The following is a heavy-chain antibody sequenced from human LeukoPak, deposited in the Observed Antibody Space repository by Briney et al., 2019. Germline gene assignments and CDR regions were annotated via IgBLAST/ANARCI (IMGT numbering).Heavy chain of an antibody. CDR2: INTNTGNP. Sequence: ASVKVSCKASGYTFTSYAMNWVRQAPGQGLEWMGWINTNTGNPTYAQGFTGRFVFSLDTSVSTAYLQISSLKAEDTAVYYCARGLWLVRFLEWDDAFDIWGQGTMVTVSS. J-gene: IGHJ3*02. V-gene: IGHV7-4-1*02. CDR1: GYTFTSYA. D-gene: IGHD3-3*01. CDR3: ARGLWLVRFLEWDDAFDI.